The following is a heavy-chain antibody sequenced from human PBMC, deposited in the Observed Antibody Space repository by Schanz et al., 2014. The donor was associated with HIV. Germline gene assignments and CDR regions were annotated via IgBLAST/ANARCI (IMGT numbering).Heavy chain of an antibody. V-gene: IGHV3-23*01. Sequence: EVQVLESGGRLAQPGGSLRLSCAASGFTFSDYALNWVRQAPGKGLEWVSGITANGGANYADSVKGRFTISRDNSKNTLYLQMNRLRAEDTALYFCARRGNQSPTKGGSFDYWGQGVLVTVSS. CDR2: ITANGGA. CDR3: ARRGNQSPTKGGSFDY. D-gene: IGHD1-26*01. J-gene: IGHJ4*02. CDR1: GFTFSDYA.